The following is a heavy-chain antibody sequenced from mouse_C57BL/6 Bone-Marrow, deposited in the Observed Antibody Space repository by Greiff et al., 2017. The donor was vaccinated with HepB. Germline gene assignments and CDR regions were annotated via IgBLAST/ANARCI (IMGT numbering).Heavy chain of an antibody. V-gene: IGHV14-4*01. J-gene: IGHJ3*01. Sequence: EVQLQQSGAELVRPGASVKLSCTASGFNIKDDYMHWVKQRPEQGLEWIGWIDPENGDTEYASKFQGKATITADTSSNTAYLQLSSLTSEDTAVYYCTTYTTVGFAYWGQGTLVTVSA. D-gene: IGHD1-1*01. CDR3: TTYTTVGFAY. CDR1: GFNIKDDY. CDR2: IDPENGDT.